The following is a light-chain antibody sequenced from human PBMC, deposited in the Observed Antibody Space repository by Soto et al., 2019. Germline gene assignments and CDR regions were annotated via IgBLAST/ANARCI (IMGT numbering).Light chain of an antibody. Sequence: DIQMTQSPSTLSGSVVERVTITCRASERISNYLNWYQQKPGKAPNLLIYAASSLQSGVPSRFSGSGSGTHFTLTISSLQPEDFATYYCQHIHSIPITFGQGTRLEIK. CDR3: QHIHSIPIT. CDR2: AAS. CDR1: ERISNY. V-gene: IGKV1-39*01. J-gene: IGKJ5*01.